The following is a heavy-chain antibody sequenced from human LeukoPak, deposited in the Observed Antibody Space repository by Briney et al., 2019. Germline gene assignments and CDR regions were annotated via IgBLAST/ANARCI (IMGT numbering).Heavy chain of an antibody. CDR2: IYYSGRT. J-gene: IGHJ4*02. V-gene: IGHV4-39*01. CDR3: ARRSSITLVRGVILWFDY. Sequence: SETLSLTCTVSGGSISSSSYYWGWIRQPPGKGLEWIGSIYYSGRTYYNPSLKSRVTISVDTSKNQFSLKLNSVTAADTAVYYCARRSSITLVRGVILWFDYWGQGTLVTVSS. D-gene: IGHD3-10*01. CDR1: GGSISSSSYY.